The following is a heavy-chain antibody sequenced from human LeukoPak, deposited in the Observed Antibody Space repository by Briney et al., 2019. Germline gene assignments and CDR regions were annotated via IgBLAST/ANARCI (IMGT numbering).Heavy chain of an antibody. J-gene: IGHJ3*02. CDR1: GFTFSSYS. CDR3: ARANTDAFDI. CDR2: ISSSSSYI. V-gene: IGHV3-21*01. Sequence: GGSLKLSCAASGFTFSSYSMNWVRQAPGKGLEWVSSISSSSSYIYYADSVKGRFTISRDNAKNSLYLQMNSLRAEDTAVYYCARANTDAFDIWGQGTMVTVSS.